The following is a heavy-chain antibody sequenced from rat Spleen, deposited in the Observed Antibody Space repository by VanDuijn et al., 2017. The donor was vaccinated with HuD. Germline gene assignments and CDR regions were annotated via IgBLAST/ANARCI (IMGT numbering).Heavy chain of an antibody. J-gene: IGHJ4*01. V-gene: IGHV5S23*01. D-gene: IGHD4-3*01. Sequence: EVQLVESGGGLVQPGRSLKLSCAVSGFTFSDYTMAWVRQAPKKGLEWVAAISTGGGNTYYRDSVRARFTISRDNGKNILYLQIDSLKSEDTATYYCARHGRGERTYYYVMDVWGQGASVTVSS. CDR2: ISTGGGNT. CDR3: ARHGRGERTYYYVMDV. CDR1: GFTFSDYT.